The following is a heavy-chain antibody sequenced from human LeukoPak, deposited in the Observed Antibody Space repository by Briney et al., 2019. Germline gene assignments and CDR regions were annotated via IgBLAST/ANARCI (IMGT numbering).Heavy chain of an antibody. Sequence: PSETLSLTCSVSGYPISSGYYWGWIRQPPGKGLEWIGSIHHSGNIYYNPSLKSRVSISVDTSKNQFSLKLSSVTAADTAVYYCASPYNKYCYSNSRYTDKNYYTYMDAWGKGTTVTVSS. CDR3: ASPYNKYCYSNSRYTDKNYYTYMDA. J-gene: IGHJ6*03. CDR2: IHHSGNI. D-gene: IGHD2-2*02. CDR1: GYPISSGYY. V-gene: IGHV4-38-2*02.